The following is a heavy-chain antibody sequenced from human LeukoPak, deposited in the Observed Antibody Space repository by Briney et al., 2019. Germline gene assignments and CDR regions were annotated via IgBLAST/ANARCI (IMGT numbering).Heavy chain of an antibody. J-gene: IGHJ5*02. Sequence: GSLRLSCAASGFTFSTFWMGWVRQVPGKGLEWIGEINHSGSTNYNPSLKSRVTISVDTSKNQFSLKLSSVTAADTAVYYCARGPSLWFGEFPFDPWGQGTLVTVSS. D-gene: IGHD3-10*01. CDR2: INHSGST. CDR3: ARGPSLWFGEFPFDP. V-gene: IGHV4-34*01. CDR1: GFTFSTFW.